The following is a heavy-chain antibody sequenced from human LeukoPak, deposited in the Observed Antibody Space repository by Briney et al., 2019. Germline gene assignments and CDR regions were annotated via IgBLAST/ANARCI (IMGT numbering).Heavy chain of an antibody. CDR2: IIPILGIP. CDR3: ARDIAAAGSEHDAFDI. V-gene: IGHV1-69*04. CDR1: GGTFSSYA. Sequence: GASLKVSCKASGGTFSSYAISWVRQAPGQGVEWMGRIIPILGIPNYAQKFQGRVTITADKSTSTAYMVLSSLRSEDTAVYYCARDIAAAGSEHDAFDIWGQGTMVTVSS. J-gene: IGHJ3*02. D-gene: IGHD6-13*01.